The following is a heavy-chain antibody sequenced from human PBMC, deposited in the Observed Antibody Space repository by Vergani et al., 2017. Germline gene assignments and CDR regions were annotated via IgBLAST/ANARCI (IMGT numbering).Heavy chain of an antibody. CDR1: GFTFSSYA. Sequence: EVQLLESGGGLVQPGGSLRLSCAASGFTFSSYAMSWVRQAPGKGLEWVSAISGSGGSTYYADSVKGRFTISRDNSKNSLYLQMNSLRAEDTAVYYCARAAYYYDSSGYYLGSAEYFQHWGQGTLVTVSS. CDR2: ISGSGGST. V-gene: IGHV3-23*01. CDR3: ARAAYYYDSSGYYLGSAEYFQH. J-gene: IGHJ1*01. D-gene: IGHD3-22*01.